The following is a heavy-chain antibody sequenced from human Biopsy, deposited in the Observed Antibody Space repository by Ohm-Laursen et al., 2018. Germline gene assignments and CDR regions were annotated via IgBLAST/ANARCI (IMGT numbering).Heavy chain of an antibody. J-gene: IGHJ3*02. V-gene: IGHV4-59*07. CDR1: GGTISSDY. CDR3: AGRPWPNAFDI. D-gene: IGHD5-12*01. CDR2: IYYSGST. Sequence: SDTLSLTCTVSGGTISSDYWSWIRQPPGKGLEWIGYIYYSGSTNYNPSLKSRVTISVDTSRNQSSLKLSSVTAADTAVYYCAGRPWPNAFDIWGQGTMVTVSS.